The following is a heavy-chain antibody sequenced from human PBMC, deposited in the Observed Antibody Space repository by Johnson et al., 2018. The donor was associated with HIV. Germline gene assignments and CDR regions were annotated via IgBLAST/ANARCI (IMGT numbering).Heavy chain of an antibody. J-gene: IGHJ3*02. CDR1: GFTLTNYG. V-gene: IGHV3-30*18. Sequence: VQLVESGGGVVQPGRYLRLSCAVSGFTLTNYGIHWVRQAPDKGLEWVALISYDGSNTYYADSVRGRFTLSRDISKNTVYLQMNNLRAEDTAVYYCAKDQYRKRTTVAGIWGQGTMVTVSS. CDR3: AKDQYRKRTTVAGI. D-gene: IGHD4-17*01. CDR2: ISYDGSNT.